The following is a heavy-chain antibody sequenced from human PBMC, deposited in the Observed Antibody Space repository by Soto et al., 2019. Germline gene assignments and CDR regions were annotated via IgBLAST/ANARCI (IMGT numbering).Heavy chain of an antibody. D-gene: IGHD3-22*01. V-gene: IGHV3-33*08. CDR1: GFTFSSYG. CDR2: IWYDGSNK. CDR3: ARDYDTSGYPGYSDY. J-gene: IGHJ4*02. Sequence: GGSLRLSCAASGFTFSSYGMHWVRRAPGKGLEWVAVIWYDGSNKYYADSVKGRFTASRDNSKNTLYLQMNSLRAEDTAVYYCARDYDTSGYPGYSDYWGQGTLVTVSS.